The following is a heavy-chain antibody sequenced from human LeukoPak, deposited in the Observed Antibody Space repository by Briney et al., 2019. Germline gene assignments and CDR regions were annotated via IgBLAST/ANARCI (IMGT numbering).Heavy chain of an antibody. Sequence: GGSLRLSCAASGFTVSGNFMNWVRQAPGLGLEWVSVIYSDGSTYYADSVKGRFTISRDNSKNTLYLRMNSLRAEDTAMYYCARETLAGYDYWGQGTLVTVSS. CDR1: GFTVSGNF. D-gene: IGHD6-19*01. CDR2: IYSDGST. V-gene: IGHV3-53*01. J-gene: IGHJ4*02. CDR3: ARETLAGYDY.